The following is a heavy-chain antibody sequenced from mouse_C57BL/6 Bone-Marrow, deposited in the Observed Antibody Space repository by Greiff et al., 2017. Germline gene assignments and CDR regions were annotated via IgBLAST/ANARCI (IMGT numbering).Heavy chain of an antibody. Sequence: QVQLQQPGAELVMPGASVKLSCKASGYTFTSYWMHWVKQRPGQGLEWIGEIDPSDSYTNYNQKFKGKSTLTVDKSSSTAYMQLSSLTSEDSAVYYCARRIRYYGSSWYFDVWGTGTTVTVSS. V-gene: IGHV1-69*01. CDR2: IDPSDSYT. J-gene: IGHJ1*03. CDR1: GYTFTSYW. CDR3: ARRIRYYGSSWYFDV. D-gene: IGHD1-1*01.